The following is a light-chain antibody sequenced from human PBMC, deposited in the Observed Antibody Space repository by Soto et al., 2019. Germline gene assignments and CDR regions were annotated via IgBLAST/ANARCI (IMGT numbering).Light chain of an antibody. CDR2: VNSGGSH. CDR3: QTWGTGSAIVV. V-gene: IGLV4-69*01. CDR1: SGHSNYA. Sequence: QLVLTQSPSASASLGASVKLTCTLSSGHSNYAIAWHQRQPEKGPQFLMKVNSGGSHIKGDGIPDRFSGSSSGAERYLFISSLQSEDEADYYCQTWGTGSAIVVFGGGTQLTVL. J-gene: IGLJ7*01.